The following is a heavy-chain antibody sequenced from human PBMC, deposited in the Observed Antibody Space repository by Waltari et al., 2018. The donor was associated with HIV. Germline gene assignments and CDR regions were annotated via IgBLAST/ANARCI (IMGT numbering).Heavy chain of an antibody. CDR1: GGSISSSSYY. Sequence: QLQLQESGPGLVKPSENLSLTCTVSGGSISSSSYYWGWIRQPPGKGLEWIGSIYYSVSTYHNPYPKGRVTISVDTSKTQFSLKLSSVTAADTAVYYCARQQCCSGGSCPYNWFDPWGQGTLVTVSS. D-gene: IGHD2-15*01. CDR3: ARQQCCSGGSCPYNWFDP. CDR2: IYYSVST. V-gene: IGHV4-39*01. J-gene: IGHJ5*02.